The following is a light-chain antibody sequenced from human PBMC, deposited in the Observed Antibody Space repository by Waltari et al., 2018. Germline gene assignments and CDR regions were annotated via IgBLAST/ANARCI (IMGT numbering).Light chain of an antibody. V-gene: IGKV2-29*02. CDR3: MQGIHRLT. J-gene: IGKJ4*01. CDR2: EIS. CDR1: QSLLHNDGKSY. Sequence: EIMLTQTPLSLSVTPGQPASISCKSNQSLLHNDGKSYLYWYLQRPGQSPQLLISEISSRFSGVPDRFSGSGSGADFTLRISRVEADDVGVYYCMQGIHRLTFGGGTKVEI.